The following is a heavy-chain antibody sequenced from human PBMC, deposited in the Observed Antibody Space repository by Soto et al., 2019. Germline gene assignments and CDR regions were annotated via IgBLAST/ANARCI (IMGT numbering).Heavy chain of an antibody. V-gene: IGHV1-69*01. D-gene: IGHD5-12*01. J-gene: IGHJ4*02. Sequence: HVQLVQSGAEVKKPGSSLKVSCKASGGTFSSYAISWERQATGQGLELMGGIIPIFGTENYAQKFQGRVTITADESTSTAYVELSSLRSEDTAVYYCAYNPQNVDIVATIVDYWGQGTLVTVSS. CDR1: GGTFSSYA. CDR2: IIPIFGTE. CDR3: AYNPQNVDIVATIVDY.